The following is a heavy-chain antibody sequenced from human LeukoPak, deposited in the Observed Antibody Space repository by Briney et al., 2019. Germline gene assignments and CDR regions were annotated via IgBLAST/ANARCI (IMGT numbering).Heavy chain of an antibody. V-gene: IGHV3-30*18. CDR1: GFTFSSYS. CDR2: ISYDGSNK. J-gene: IGHJ4*02. D-gene: IGHD4-17*01. CDR3: AKKATATVY. Sequence: GGSLRLSCAASGFTFSSYSMHWVRQAPGKGLEWVAVISYDGSNKYYADSVKGRFTISRDNSKNTLYLQMNSLRAEDTAVYYCAKKATATVYWGQGTLVTVSS.